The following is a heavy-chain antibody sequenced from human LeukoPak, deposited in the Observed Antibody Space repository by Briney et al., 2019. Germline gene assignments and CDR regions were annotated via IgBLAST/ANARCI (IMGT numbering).Heavy chain of an antibody. CDR1: GGSISSSSYY. Sequence: SETLSLTCTVPGGSISSSSYYWGWIRQPPGKGLEWIGSIYYSGSTYYNPSLKSRVTISVDTSKNQFSLKLSSVTAADTAVYYCARGIVLLWFGDLPEGAFDIWGQGTMVTVSS. CDR3: ARGIVLLWFGDLPEGAFDI. J-gene: IGHJ3*02. D-gene: IGHD3-10*01. V-gene: IGHV4-39*07. CDR2: IYYSGST.